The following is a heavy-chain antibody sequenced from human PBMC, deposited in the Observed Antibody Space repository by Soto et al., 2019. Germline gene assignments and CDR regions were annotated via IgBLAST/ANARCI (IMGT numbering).Heavy chain of an antibody. CDR2: FDPEDGET. D-gene: IGHD6-19*01. Sequence: ASVQVSCKVSGYTLTELSMHWVRQAPGKGLEWMGGFDPEDGETIYAQKFQGRVTMTEDTSTDTAYMELSSLRSEDTAVYYCATSIAVADSTGMDVWGQGTTVTVSS. J-gene: IGHJ6*02. V-gene: IGHV1-24*01. CDR1: GYTLTELS. CDR3: ATSIAVADSTGMDV.